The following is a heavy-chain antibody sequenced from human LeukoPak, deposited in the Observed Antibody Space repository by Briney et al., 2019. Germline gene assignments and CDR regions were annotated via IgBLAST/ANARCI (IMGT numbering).Heavy chain of an antibody. D-gene: IGHD2-15*01. CDR3: ANLESGSSSPQGGMDV. Sequence: GGSLRLSCAASGFTFSSYSVKWVRQAAGKGLEWVSSISSSSSYIYYAYSVKGRFTISRDTAKTSLYLQMNSLRAEDTAVYYCANLESGSSSPQGGMDVWGQGTTVTVSS. V-gene: IGHV3-21*01. J-gene: IGHJ6*02. CDR1: GFTFSSYS. CDR2: ISSSSSYI.